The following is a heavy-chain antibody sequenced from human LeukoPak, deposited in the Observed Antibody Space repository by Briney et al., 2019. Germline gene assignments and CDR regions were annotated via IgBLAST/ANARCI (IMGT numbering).Heavy chain of an antibody. V-gene: IGHV3-48*03. CDR3: ARSHMYGDYGEDI. Sequence: GGSLRLSCAASGFTFNSYGMNWFRQVPGKGLEWISYINSVGGTTFYADSVKGRFTITRDNANNTLYLQMNSLRAEDAAIYYCARSHMYGDYGEDIWGHGTVVAVSS. CDR2: INSVGGTT. CDR1: GFTFNSYG. J-gene: IGHJ3*02. D-gene: IGHD4-17*01.